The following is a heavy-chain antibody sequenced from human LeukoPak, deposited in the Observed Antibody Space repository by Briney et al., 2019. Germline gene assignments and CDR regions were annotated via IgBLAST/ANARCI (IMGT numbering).Heavy chain of an antibody. CDR1: GFTFSSYA. Sequence: PGRSLRLSCAASGFTFSSYAMHWVRQAPGKGLEWVAVISYDGSNKYYADSVKGRFTISRDNSNNTLYLQMNSLRAEDTAVYYCARDDVAAAGTGSFDYWGQGTLVTVSS. CDR2: ISYDGSNK. J-gene: IGHJ4*02. CDR3: ARDDVAAAGTGSFDY. D-gene: IGHD6-13*01. V-gene: IGHV3-30*04.